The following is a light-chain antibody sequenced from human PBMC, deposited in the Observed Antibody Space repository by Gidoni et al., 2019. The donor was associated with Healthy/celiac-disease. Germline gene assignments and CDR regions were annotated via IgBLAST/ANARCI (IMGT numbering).Light chain of an antibody. CDR1: QSVLYSPNNKND. CDR3: QQYYSTPLT. Sequence: DIVMTQSPDSLAVSLGERGTINCKASQSVLYSPNNKNDLAWYQQKPGQPPKLLIYWASTRESGVPDRFSSSGSGKDFTLTISSLQAEDVAVYYCQQYYSTPLTFGGGTKVEIK. J-gene: IGKJ4*01. V-gene: IGKV4-1*01. CDR2: WAS.